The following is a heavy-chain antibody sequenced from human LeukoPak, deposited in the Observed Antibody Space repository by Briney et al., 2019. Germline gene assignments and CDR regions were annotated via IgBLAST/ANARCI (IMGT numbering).Heavy chain of an antibody. J-gene: IGHJ4*02. Sequence: PSQTLSLTCTVSGGSISSGGYYWSWIRQPPGKGLEWIGYIYHSGSTYYNPSLKSRVTISVDRSKNQFSLKLSSVTAADTAVYYCARGAQQGGPPYFDHWGQGTLVTVSS. CDR1: GGSISSGGYY. D-gene: IGHD6-13*01. CDR2: IYHSGST. CDR3: ARGAQQGGPPYFDH. V-gene: IGHV4-30-2*01.